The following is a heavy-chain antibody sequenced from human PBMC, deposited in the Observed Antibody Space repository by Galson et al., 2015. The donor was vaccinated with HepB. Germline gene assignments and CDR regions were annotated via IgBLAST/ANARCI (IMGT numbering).Heavy chain of an antibody. V-gene: IGHV5-51*01. Sequence: QSGAEVKKAGESLKIACQGSGYNFGNFWIAWVRQMPGKGLEWMGIIYPSDSDTRYSPSFEGQVTISVDKSIATAYLQWGSLRASDTAMYYCATVYYSTDWNFWYLDLWGRGTLVSVSS. CDR2: IYPSDSDT. D-gene: IGHD1-7*01. CDR3: ATVYYSTDWNFWYLDL. J-gene: IGHJ2*01. CDR1: GYNFGNFW.